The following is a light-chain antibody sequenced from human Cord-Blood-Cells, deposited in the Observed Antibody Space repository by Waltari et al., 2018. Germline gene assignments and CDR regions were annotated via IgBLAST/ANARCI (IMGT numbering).Light chain of an antibody. J-gene: IGLJ1*01. V-gene: IGLV2-11*01. CDR2: DVS. CDR3: CSYAGSYTHYV. CDR1: SSDVGGYNY. Sequence: QSALTQPRSVSGSPGQSGTISCTGTSSDVGGYNYVSWYQQHPGKAPKLMIYDVSKRPSGVPDRFSGSKSGNTASLTISGLQAEDEADYYCCSYAGSYTHYVFGTGTKVTVL.